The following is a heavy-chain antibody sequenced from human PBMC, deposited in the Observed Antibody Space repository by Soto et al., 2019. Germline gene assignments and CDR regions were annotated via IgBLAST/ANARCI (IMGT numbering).Heavy chain of an antibody. CDR3: AKVGGHDYGDYVRKDHYYYYMDV. Sequence: GGSLRLSCAASGFTFSSYAMSWVRQAPGKGLEWVSAISGSGGSTYYADSVKGRFTISRDNSKNTLYLQMNSLRAEDTAVYYCAKVGGHDYGDYVRKDHYYYYMDVWGKGTTVTVSS. V-gene: IGHV3-23*01. J-gene: IGHJ6*03. CDR2: ISGSGGST. D-gene: IGHD4-17*01. CDR1: GFTFSSYA.